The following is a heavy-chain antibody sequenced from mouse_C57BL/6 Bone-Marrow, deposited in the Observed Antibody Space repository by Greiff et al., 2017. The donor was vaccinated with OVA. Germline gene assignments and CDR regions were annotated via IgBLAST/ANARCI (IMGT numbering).Heavy chain of an antibody. Sequence: VQPKESGPGLVKPSQSLSLTCSVTGYSITSGYYWNWIRQFPGNKLEWMGYISYDGSNNSNPSLKNRISITRDTSKNQFFLKLNSVTTEDTATYYCARGIYYYAMDYWGQGTSVTVSS. CDR2: ISYDGSN. V-gene: IGHV3-6*01. CDR1: GYSITSGYY. CDR3: ARGIYYYAMDY. J-gene: IGHJ4*01.